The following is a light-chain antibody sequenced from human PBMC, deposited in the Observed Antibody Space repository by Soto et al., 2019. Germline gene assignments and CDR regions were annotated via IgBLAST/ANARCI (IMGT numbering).Light chain of an antibody. CDR2: DVS. V-gene: IGLV2-14*03. CDR1: SSDVGGHNY. J-gene: IGLJ1*01. Sequence: QSALTQPASVSGSPGQSITISCTGTSSDVGGHNYVSWYRQHPGKAPKLVIYDVSNRPSGVSNRFSGSKSGNTASLTISGLQAEDEADYYCSSYTTSSTYVFGTGTKVTVL. CDR3: SSYTTSSTYV.